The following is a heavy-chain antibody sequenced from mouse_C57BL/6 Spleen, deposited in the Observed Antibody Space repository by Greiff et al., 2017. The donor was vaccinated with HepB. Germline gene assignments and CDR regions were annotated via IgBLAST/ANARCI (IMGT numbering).Heavy chain of an antibody. CDR3: ARDTRYFDY. CDR2: ISYDGSN. V-gene: IGHV3-6*01. Sequence: EVKLEESGPGLVKPSQSLSLTCSVTGYSITSGYYWNWIRQFPGNKLEWMGYISYDGSNNYNPSLKNRISITRDTSKNQFFLKLNSVTTEDTATYYCARDTRYFDYWGQGTTLTVSS. CDR1: GYSITSGYY. J-gene: IGHJ2*01.